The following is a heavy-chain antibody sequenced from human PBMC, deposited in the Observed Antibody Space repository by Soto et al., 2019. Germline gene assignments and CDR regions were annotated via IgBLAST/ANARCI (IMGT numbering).Heavy chain of an antibody. Sequence: ASVKVSCKASGYTFTSYDINWVRQATGQGLEWMGWMNPNSGNTGYAQKFQGRVTMTRNTSISTAYMELSSLRSEDTAVYYCASTYGDDSGYYYMDVWGKGTTVTVSS. CDR2: MNPNSGNT. CDR1: GYTFTSYD. D-gene: IGHD4-17*01. V-gene: IGHV1-8*01. J-gene: IGHJ6*03. CDR3: ASTYGDDSGYYYMDV.